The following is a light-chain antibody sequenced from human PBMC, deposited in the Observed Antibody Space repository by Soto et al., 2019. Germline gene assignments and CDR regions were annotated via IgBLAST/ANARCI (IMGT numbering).Light chain of an antibody. CDR3: QQYSSYSRT. CDR2: KAS. CDR1: QSISSW. Sequence: DIQMTQSPSTLSAYVGDSVTITCRASQSISSWLAWYKQKPGKAPKLLIYKASSLESGVPSRFSGSGSGTEFTLTISSLQPDDFATYYCQQYSSYSRTFGQGTNLEIK. J-gene: IGKJ2*01. V-gene: IGKV1-5*03.